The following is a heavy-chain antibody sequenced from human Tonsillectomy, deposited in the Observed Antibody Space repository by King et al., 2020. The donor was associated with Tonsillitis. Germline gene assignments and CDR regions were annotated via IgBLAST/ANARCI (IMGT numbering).Heavy chain of an antibody. CDR2: MSQSGST. D-gene: IGHD3-9*01. Sequence: QVQLQESGPGLVKPSDTLSLTCTVSGDSISGSRHYWGWIRQPPGKGLEWIGSMSQSGSTHSNPTLKSRVTISVDTSKNQFSLNLSSVTAADTAVYYCARQALRYFDWRDAFDIWGQGTMVTVSS. CDR1: GDSISGSRHY. V-gene: IGHV4-39*07. CDR3: ARQALRYFDWRDAFDI. J-gene: IGHJ3*02.